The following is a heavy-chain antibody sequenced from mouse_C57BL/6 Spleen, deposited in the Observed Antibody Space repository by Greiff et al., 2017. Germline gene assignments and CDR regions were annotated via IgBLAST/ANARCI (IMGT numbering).Heavy chain of an antibody. Sequence: QVQLQQPGAELVKPGASVKMSCKASGYTFTSYWTTWVKQRPGQGLEWIGDIYPGSGSTNYNEKFKSKATLTVDTSSSTAYMQLSSLTSEDSAVYYCARANGGYYWFAYWGQGTLVTVSA. CDR3: ARANGGYYWFAY. CDR1: GYTFTSYW. J-gene: IGHJ3*01. CDR2: IYPGSGST. V-gene: IGHV1-55*01. D-gene: IGHD2-3*01.